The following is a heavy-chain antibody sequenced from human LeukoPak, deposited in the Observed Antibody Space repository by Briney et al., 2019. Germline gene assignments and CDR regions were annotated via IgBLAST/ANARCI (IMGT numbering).Heavy chain of an antibody. CDR1: GGSISSYY. D-gene: IGHD5-12*01. J-gene: IGHJ4*02. CDR2: IYYSGST. CDR3: ARGVATMFYFDY. V-gene: IGHV4-59*12. Sequence: SETLSLTCTVSGGSISSYYWSWIRQPPGKGLEWIGYIYYSGSTNYNPSLKSRVTISADTSKNQFSLKLSSVTAADTAVYYCARGVATMFYFDYWGQGTLVTVSS.